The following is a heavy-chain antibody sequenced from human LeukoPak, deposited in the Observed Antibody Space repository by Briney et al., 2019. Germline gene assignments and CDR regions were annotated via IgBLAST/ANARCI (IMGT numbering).Heavy chain of an antibody. CDR3: ARAPFYFDSSHYPYFDY. D-gene: IGHD3-22*01. J-gene: IGHJ4*02. CDR2: ISGSGGST. CDR1: GFTFSSYA. Sequence: GGSLRLSCAASGFTFSSYAMSWVRQAPGKGLEWVSVISGSGGSTNYADSVKGRFTISRDNSKNTLYLQMNSLRAEDTAAYYCARAPFYFDSSHYPYFDYWGQGTLVTVPS. V-gene: IGHV3-23*01.